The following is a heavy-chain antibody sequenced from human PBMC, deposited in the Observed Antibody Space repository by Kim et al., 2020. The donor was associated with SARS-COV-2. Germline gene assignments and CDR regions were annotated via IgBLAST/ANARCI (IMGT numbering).Heavy chain of an antibody. Sequence: GGSLRLSCAASGFTFSSYGMHWVRQAPGKGLEWVAVIWYDGSNKYYADSVKGRFTISRDNSKNTLYLQMNSLRAEDTAVYYCASNLGPGGYYYYGMDVWGQGTTVPVSS. V-gene: IGHV3-33*08. J-gene: IGHJ6*02. CDR2: IWYDGSNK. D-gene: IGHD7-27*01. CDR3: ASNLGPGGYYYYGMDV. CDR1: GFTFSSYG.